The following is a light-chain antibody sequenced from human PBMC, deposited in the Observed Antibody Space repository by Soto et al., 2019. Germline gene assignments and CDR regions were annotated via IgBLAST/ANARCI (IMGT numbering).Light chain of an antibody. J-gene: IGLJ3*02. CDR2: SNN. V-gene: IGLV1-44*01. CDR1: SSNIGSNT. CDR3: AAWDDSLNGTV. Sequence: QSVLTQPPSASGTPGQRVTISCSGSSSNIGSNTVNWYQQLPGTAPKLLIHSNNQRPSGVPDRFSGSKSGTSASLAISGLQSEDEADYYCAAWDDSLNGTVFGGGTKLTVL.